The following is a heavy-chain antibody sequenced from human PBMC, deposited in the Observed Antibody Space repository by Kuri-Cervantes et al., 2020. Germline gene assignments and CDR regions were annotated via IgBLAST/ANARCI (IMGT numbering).Heavy chain of an antibody. D-gene: IGHD3-22*01. CDR1: GFTFSSYG. CDR3: ARGALTYYYDSSGEIDY. J-gene: IGHJ4*02. CDR2: ISYDGSNK. V-gene: IGHV3-30*03. Sequence: GESLKISCAASGFTFSSYGMHWVRQAPGKGLEWVAVISYDGSNKYYADSVKGRFTISRDNAKNSLYLQMNSLRAEDTAVYYCARGALTYYYDSSGEIDYWGQGTLVTVSS.